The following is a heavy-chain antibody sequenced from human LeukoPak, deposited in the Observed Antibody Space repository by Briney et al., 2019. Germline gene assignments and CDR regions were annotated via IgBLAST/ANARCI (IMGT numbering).Heavy chain of an antibody. CDR1: GDSISSYY. V-gene: IGHV4-4*07. CDR2: MYTSGST. Sequence: SGTLSLTCTVSGDSISSYYWSWIRQPAGKGLEWIGHMYTSGSTNYNPSLKSRVTMSVDTSKNQLSLKVRSATAADTAVYYCARLRVVVGTRGPQWLDPWGQGTLVTVSS. J-gene: IGHJ5*02. CDR3: ARLRVVVGTRGPQWLDP. D-gene: IGHD1-1*01.